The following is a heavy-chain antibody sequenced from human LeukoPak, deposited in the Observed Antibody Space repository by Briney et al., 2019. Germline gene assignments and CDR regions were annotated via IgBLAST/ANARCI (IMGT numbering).Heavy chain of an antibody. J-gene: IGHJ5*02. D-gene: IGHD4-17*01. Sequence: ASVKVSCKASGYSFTGSYLHWVRQAPGQGLEWMGWMNPNNGATKYAQNFQGRVTMARDTSISTAYLDLSNLRFDGTAVYYCARGGTVTTGRSFDPWGQGTLVIVSS. CDR1: GYSFTGSY. CDR2: MNPNNGAT. V-gene: IGHV1-2*02. CDR3: ARGGTVTTGRSFDP.